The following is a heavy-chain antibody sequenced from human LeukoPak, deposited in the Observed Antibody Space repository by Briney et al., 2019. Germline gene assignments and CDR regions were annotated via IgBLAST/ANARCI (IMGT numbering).Heavy chain of an antibody. D-gene: IGHD3-22*01. Sequence: GGSLRLSCAASGFTFSRYAMSWVRQAPGKGLEWVSVITGSGDSTSNADSVRGRFTISRDNAKNSLYLQMSRLRAEDTAVYYCAREKLSFFDSSGYFDYWGQGTLVTVSS. CDR2: ITGSGDST. J-gene: IGHJ4*02. V-gene: IGHV3-23*01. CDR3: AREKLSFFDSSGYFDY. CDR1: GFTFSRYA.